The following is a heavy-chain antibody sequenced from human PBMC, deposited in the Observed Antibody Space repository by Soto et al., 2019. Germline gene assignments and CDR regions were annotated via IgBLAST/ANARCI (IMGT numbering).Heavy chain of an antibody. V-gene: IGHV3-15*07. Sequence: QLVASGGGLVKPGGSLALSCAGSGFAFTNVWLHWVRQAPGKGLELVGRIKSKPDGETTDYAAPVKGRFTISRDDSTNTLYLKMNSLPTEDSGLYYCITYYDVGGGHTPRWGQGILVTVSS. D-gene: IGHD3-3*01. J-gene: IGHJ4*02. CDR2: IKSKPDGETT. CDR3: ITYYDVGGGHTPR. CDR1: GFAFTNVW.